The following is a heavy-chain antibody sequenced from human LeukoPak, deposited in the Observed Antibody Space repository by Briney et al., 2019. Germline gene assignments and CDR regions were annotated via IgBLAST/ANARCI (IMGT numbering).Heavy chain of an antibody. Sequence: GGSLRLSCAASGFALSSYTMSWVRQAPGKGLEWVSSLRGPEGSPFYADSVKGRFTISRDNAKNTLYLQMNSLRAEDTAVYYCAKDSSSWYWWGQGTLVTVSS. V-gene: IGHV3-23*01. CDR1: GFALSSYT. CDR2: LRGPEGSP. J-gene: IGHJ4*02. D-gene: IGHD6-13*01. CDR3: AKDSSSWYW.